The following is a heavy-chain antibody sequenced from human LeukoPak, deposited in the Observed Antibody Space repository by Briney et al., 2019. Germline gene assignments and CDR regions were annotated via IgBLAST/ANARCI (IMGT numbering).Heavy chain of an antibody. Sequence: GASVKVSCKASGYTFTSYGISWVRQAPGQGLEWMGWISAYNGNTNYAQKPQGRVTMTTDTSTSTAYMELRSLRSDDTAVYYCARGTYYYDSSGYYSFDYWGQGTLVTVSS. CDR3: ARGTYYYDSSGYYSFDY. J-gene: IGHJ4*02. CDR2: ISAYNGNT. D-gene: IGHD3-22*01. CDR1: GYTFTSYG. V-gene: IGHV1-18*01.